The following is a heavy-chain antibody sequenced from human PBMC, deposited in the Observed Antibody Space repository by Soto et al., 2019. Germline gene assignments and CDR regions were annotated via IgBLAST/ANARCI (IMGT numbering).Heavy chain of an antibody. CDR2: IYYSGST. D-gene: IGHD3-16*02. CDR1: GGSISSYY. CDR3: ARHVLQYDYIWGSYRYNWFDP. Sequence: QVQLQESGPGLVKPSETLSLTCTVSGGSISSYYWSWIRQPPGKGLEWIGYIYYSGSTNYNPSLKSRVTISVDTSKNQFSLKLSSVTAVDTAVYYCARHVLQYDYIWGSYRYNWFDPWGQGTLVTVSS. V-gene: IGHV4-59*08. J-gene: IGHJ5*02.